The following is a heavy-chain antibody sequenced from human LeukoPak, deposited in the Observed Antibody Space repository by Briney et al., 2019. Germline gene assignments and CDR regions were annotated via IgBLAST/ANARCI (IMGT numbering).Heavy chain of an antibody. Sequence: PGGSLRLSCAASGFTVSSNYMSWVRQAPGKGLEGVSVIYSGGSTYYADSVKGRFTISRDNSKNTLYLQMNSLRAEDTAVYYCARRRITMIVPDAFDIWGQGTMVTVSS. J-gene: IGHJ3*02. CDR3: ARRRITMIVPDAFDI. D-gene: IGHD3-22*01. CDR1: GFTVSSNY. CDR2: IYSGGST. V-gene: IGHV3-53*01.